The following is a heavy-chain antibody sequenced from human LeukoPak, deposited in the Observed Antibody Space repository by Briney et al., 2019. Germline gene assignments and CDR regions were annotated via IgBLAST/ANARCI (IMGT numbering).Heavy chain of an antibody. J-gene: IGHJ6*03. CDR3: ARGESSSSPLYYYYYYMDV. V-gene: IGHV4-61*02. Sequence: PSETLSLTCTVSGGSINSGTYYWSWIRQPAGKGLEWIGRIYTSGSTNYNPSLKGRVTISVDTSKNQFSLKLSSVNAADTAMYYCARGESSSSPLYYYYYYMDVWGKGTTVTVSS. CDR1: GGSINSGTYY. CDR2: IYTSGST. D-gene: IGHD6-6*01.